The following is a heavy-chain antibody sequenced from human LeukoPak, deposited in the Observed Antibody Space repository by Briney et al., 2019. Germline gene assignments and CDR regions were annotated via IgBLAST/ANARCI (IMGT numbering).Heavy chain of an antibody. D-gene: IGHD1-26*01. CDR2: IRYDESNK. V-gene: IGHV3-30*02. CDR1: GFSFSSYG. J-gene: IGHJ6*02. Sequence: GGSLRLSCAASGFSFSSYGMHWVRQAPGKGLEWVAFIRYDESNKYYADSVKGRFTISRDNSRNTLYLQMNSLRAEDTAVYYCARDGTLAYYYYGMDVWGQGTTVTVSS. CDR3: ARDGTLAYYYYGMDV.